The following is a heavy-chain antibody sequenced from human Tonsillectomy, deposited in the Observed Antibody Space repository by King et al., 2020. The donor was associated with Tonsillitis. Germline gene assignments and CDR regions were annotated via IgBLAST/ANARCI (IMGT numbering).Heavy chain of an antibody. CDR2: ISSSGSTI. Sequence: VQLVESGGGLVKPGGSLRLSCAASGFTFSDYYMSWIRQAPGKGLEWVSYISSSGSTIYYADSVKGRFTISRDNAKNSLYLQMNSLRAEDTAVYSCARDPTYYDILTGYYLKGNFDYWGQGTLVTVSS. J-gene: IGHJ4*02. D-gene: IGHD3-9*01. CDR1: GFTFSDYY. V-gene: IGHV3-11*01. CDR3: ARDPTYYDILTGYYLKGNFDY.